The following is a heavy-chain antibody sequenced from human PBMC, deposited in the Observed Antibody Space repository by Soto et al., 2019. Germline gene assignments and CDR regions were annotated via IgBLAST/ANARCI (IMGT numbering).Heavy chain of an antibody. J-gene: IGHJ6*02. V-gene: IGHV5-51*01. D-gene: IGHD6-6*01. Sequence: PXEYLNICFGGCGYSLASYWIGWVRPIAGKYLQGMRIICPDDSDTKYSPSFQGQVTISADKTLRTAYQQWTSMKASDTALYYCARTRSFTLGFYYDGMDVWGQGTTVTVSS. CDR2: ICPDDSDT. CDR1: GYSLASYW. CDR3: ARTRSFTLGFYYDGMDV.